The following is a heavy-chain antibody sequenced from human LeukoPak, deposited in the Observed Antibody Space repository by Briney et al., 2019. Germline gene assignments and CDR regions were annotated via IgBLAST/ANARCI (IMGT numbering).Heavy chain of an antibody. Sequence: GGSLRLSCAASGLTVSSNYMSWVRQAPGKGLEWVSVIYSGGSTYYADSVKGRFTISRDNSKNTLYLQMNSLRAEDTAVYYCARGTRYSSGWYRSYYFDYWGQGTLVTVSS. CDR1: GLTVSSNY. CDR2: IYSGGST. J-gene: IGHJ4*02. D-gene: IGHD6-19*01. V-gene: IGHV3-53*01. CDR3: ARGTRYSSGWYRSYYFDY.